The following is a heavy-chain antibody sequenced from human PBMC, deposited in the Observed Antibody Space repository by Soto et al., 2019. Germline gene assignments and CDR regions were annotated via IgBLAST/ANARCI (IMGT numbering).Heavy chain of an antibody. V-gene: IGHV4-34*01. CDR3: ARGRRGATMVRGVIIIEDAFDI. Sequence: QVQLQQWGAGLLKPSETLSLTCAVYGGSFSGYYWSWIRQPPGKGLEWIGEINHSGSTNYNPSLKSRVTISVDTSKNQFSLKLSSVTAADTAVYYCARGRRGATMVRGVIIIEDAFDIWGQGTMVTVSS. J-gene: IGHJ3*02. D-gene: IGHD3-10*01. CDR1: GGSFSGYY. CDR2: INHSGST.